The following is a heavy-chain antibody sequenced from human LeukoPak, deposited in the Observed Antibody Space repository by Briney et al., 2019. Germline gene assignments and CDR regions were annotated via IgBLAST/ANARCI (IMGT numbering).Heavy chain of an antibody. D-gene: IGHD6-13*01. CDR1: GFTFSSYS. Sequence: GGSLRLSCAASGFTFSSYSMNWVRQAPGKGLEWVSSISSSSSYIYYADSVKGRFTISRDNAKNSLYLQMNSLRAEDTAVYYCARKGIAAAGTPGYWGQGTLVTVSS. J-gene: IGHJ4*02. CDR3: ARKGIAAAGTPGY. CDR2: ISSSSSYI. V-gene: IGHV3-21*01.